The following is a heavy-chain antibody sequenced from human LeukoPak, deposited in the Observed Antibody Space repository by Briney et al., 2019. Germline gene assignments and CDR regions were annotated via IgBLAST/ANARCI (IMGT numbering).Heavy chain of an antibody. CDR2: IIPIFGTA. CDR1: GGTFSSYT. Sequence: SVKVSCKASGGTFSSYTISWVRQAPGQGLEWMGRIIPIFGTANYAQKFQGRVTITADESTSTAYMELSSLRSEDTAVYYCARAAYDQLLSYNWFDPWGQGTLVTVSS. V-gene: IGHV1-69*13. J-gene: IGHJ5*02. D-gene: IGHD2-2*01. CDR3: ARAAYDQLLSYNWFDP.